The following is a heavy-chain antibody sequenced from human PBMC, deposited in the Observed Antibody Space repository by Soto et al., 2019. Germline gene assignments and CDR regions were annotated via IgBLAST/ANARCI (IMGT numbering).Heavy chain of an antibody. CDR2: IKSKTDGGTT. D-gene: IGHD6-19*01. CDR3: TTESPIAVAGTGGFDY. Sequence: EVQLVESGGGLVKPGGSLRLSCAASGFTFSNAWMSWVRQAPGKGLEWVGRIKSKTDGGTTDYAAPVKGRFAISRDDSKNTLYLQMNSLKTEDTAVYYCTTESPIAVAGTGGFDYWGQGTLVTVSS. V-gene: IGHV3-15*01. CDR1: GFTFSNAW. J-gene: IGHJ4*02.